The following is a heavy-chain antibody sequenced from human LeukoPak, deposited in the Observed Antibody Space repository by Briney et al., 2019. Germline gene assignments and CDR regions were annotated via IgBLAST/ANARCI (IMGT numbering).Heavy chain of an antibody. V-gene: IGHV4-39*01. CDR2: IYYSGST. CDR3: ARPSLIPSYGDAFDI. J-gene: IGHJ3*02. CDR1: GGSISSSSYY. Sequence: SETLSLTCTVSGGSISSSSYYWGWIRQPPGKGLEWIGSIYYSGSTYYNPSLKSRVTISVDTSKNQFSLKLSSVTAADTAVYYCARPSLIPSYGDAFDIWGQWTMVTVSS. D-gene: IGHD3-16*01.